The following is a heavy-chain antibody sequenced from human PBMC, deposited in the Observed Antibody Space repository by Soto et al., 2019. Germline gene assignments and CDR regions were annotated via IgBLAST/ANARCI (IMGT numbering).Heavy chain of an antibody. CDR1: GGSISSSTYY. J-gene: IGHJ4*02. D-gene: IGHD3-22*01. Sequence: PSETLSLTCTVSGGSISSSTYYWGWIRQPPGKGLEWIGSMHYRGSTYYNSSLKSRVTISVDTSKNQFSLKLSSVTAADTALYYCARGYYDSSAYYYVYWGQGILVTVS. V-gene: IGHV4-39*01. CDR3: ARGYYDSSAYYYVY. CDR2: MHYRGST.